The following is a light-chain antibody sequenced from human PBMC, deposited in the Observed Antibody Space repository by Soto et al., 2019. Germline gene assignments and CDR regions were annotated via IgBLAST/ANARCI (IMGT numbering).Light chain of an antibody. CDR1: QGISNS. Sequence: DIQMTQSPSSLSASVGDRVTLTCRASQGISNSLAWYQQTPGKVPKLLIYDASTLQPGVPSRFSGSGSGTDFTLTITSLQPEDVATYYCQEYNSAPFTFGPGTKVDI. CDR3: QEYNSAPFT. J-gene: IGKJ3*01. V-gene: IGKV1-27*01. CDR2: DAS.